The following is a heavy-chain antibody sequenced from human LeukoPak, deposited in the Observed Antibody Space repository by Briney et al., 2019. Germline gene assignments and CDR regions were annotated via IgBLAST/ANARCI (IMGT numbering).Heavy chain of an antibody. CDR1: GFTFSSYA. Sequence: GGSLRLSCAASGFTFSSYAMSWVRQAPGKGLEWVSAISGSGGSTYYADSVKGRFAIPRDNSKNTLYLQMNSLRAEDTAVYYCAKDLTIFTGRGLAFDIWGQGTMVTVSS. J-gene: IGHJ3*02. V-gene: IGHV3-23*01. CDR3: AKDLTIFTGRGLAFDI. CDR2: ISGSGGST. D-gene: IGHD3-3*01.